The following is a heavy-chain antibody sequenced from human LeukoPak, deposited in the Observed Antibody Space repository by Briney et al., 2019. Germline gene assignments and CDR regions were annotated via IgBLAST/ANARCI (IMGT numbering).Heavy chain of an antibody. J-gene: IGHJ4*02. D-gene: IGHD3-10*01. CDR3: ARVASVLLWFGESPRSHYFDY. V-gene: IGHV3-48*01. Sequence: GGSLRLSCAASGFTFSSYSMNWVRHAPGKGLEWVSYISSSSSTIYYADSVKGRFTISRDNAKNSLYLQMNSLRAEDTAVYYCARVASVLLWFGESPRSHYFDYWGQGTLVTVSS. CDR2: ISSSSSTI. CDR1: GFTFSSYS.